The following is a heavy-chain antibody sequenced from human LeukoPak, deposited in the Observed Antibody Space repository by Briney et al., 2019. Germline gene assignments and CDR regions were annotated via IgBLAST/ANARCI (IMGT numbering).Heavy chain of an antibody. Sequence: SETLSLTCTVSGGSISSSSYYWGWIRQPPGKGLEWIGSIYYSGSTYYNPSLKSRVTISVDTSKNQFSLKLSSVTAADTAVYYCARSAGGITMVRGGDWFDPWGQGTLVTVSS. CDR1: GGSISSSSYY. D-gene: IGHD3-10*01. CDR3: ARSAGGITMVRGGDWFDP. V-gene: IGHV4-39*07. J-gene: IGHJ5*02. CDR2: IYYSGST.